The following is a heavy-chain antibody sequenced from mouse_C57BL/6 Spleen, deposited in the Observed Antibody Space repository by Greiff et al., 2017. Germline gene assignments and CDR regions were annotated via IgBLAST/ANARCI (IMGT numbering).Heavy chain of an antibody. CDR3: ARIGLGQGAWFAY. V-gene: IGHV1-72*01. D-gene: IGHD4-1*01. CDR1: GYTFTSYW. CDR2: IDPNSGGT. Sequence: QVQLKQPGAELVKPGASVKLSCKASGYTFTSYWMHWVKQRPGRGLEWIGRIDPNSGGTKYNEKFKSKATLTVDKPSSTAYMQLSSLTSEDSAVYYCARIGLGQGAWFAYWGQGTLVTVSA. J-gene: IGHJ3*01.